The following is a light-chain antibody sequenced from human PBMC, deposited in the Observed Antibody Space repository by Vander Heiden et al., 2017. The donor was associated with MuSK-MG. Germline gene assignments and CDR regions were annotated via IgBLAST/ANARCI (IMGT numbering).Light chain of an antibody. CDR3: QQYYSIPLT. CDR2: WAS. Sequence: DIVMTQSPDSLAVSLGERATINCKSSQSVLYSSNNKNYLAWYQEKPGQPPKLLIYWASSRESGVPDRFSGSGSGTDFTRTSSNLQAEDVAVYYCQQYYSIPLTFGGGTKVEIK. CDR1: QSVLYSSNNKNY. J-gene: IGKJ4*01. V-gene: IGKV4-1*01.